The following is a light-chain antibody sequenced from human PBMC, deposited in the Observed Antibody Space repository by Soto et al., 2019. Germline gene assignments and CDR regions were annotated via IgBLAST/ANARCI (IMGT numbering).Light chain of an antibody. CDR1: QGISSY. CDR3: QHYVNYPIT. V-gene: IGKV1-9*01. J-gene: IGKJ5*01. CDR2: AAS. Sequence: DIQLTQSPSFLSASVGDRVTITCRASQGISSYLAWYQQKPGKAPKLLIYAASTLQSGVPSRFSGSGSETDFSLTITNLQPEDFATYYCQHYVNYPITFGQGTRLEIK.